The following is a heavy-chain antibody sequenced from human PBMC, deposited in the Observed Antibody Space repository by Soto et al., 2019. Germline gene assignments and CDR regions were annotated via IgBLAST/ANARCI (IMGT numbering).Heavy chain of an antibody. CDR3: AREGSYSAYNFAHGIQLWSFDF. CDR1: GGSINTFY. Sequence: SETLSLTCTVSGGSINTFYWSWVRQPAGKGLERIGRIFSSGSTSFNPSLESRVAMSVDTSKNHFSLNLSSVTAADMAVYYCAREGSYSAYNFAHGIQLWSFDFWGQGALVTVSS. V-gene: IGHV4-4*07. CDR2: IFSSGST. D-gene: IGHD5-12*01. J-gene: IGHJ4*02.